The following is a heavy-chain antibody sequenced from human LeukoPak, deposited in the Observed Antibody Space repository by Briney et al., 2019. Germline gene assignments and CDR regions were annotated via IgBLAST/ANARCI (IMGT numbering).Heavy chain of an antibody. CDR2: INSDGTTT. J-gene: IGHJ5*02. CDR3: AVSNGGYGP. D-gene: IGHD5-12*01. Sequence: GGSLRLSCGSTAFNFTAYWMHWVRHDPRQGLLWVARINSDGTTTNYADSVKGRFTISRDNAKNTLFLQMNSLRAEDTAVYFCAVSNGGYGPWGQGALVTVSS. V-gene: IGHV3-74*01. CDR1: AFNFTAYW.